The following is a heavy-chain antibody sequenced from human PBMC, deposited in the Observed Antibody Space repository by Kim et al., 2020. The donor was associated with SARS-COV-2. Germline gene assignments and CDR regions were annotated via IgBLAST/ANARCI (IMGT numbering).Heavy chain of an antibody. D-gene: IGHD3-10*01. J-gene: IGHJ4*02. Sequence: SETLSLTCAAYGGSFSGYYWSWIRQPPGKGLEWIGEINHSGSTNYNPSLKSRVTISVDTSKNQFSLKLSSVTAADTAVYYCARGGMVYYYGSGSYFFDYWGQGTLVTVSS. CDR1: GGSFSGYY. V-gene: IGHV4-34*01. CDR2: INHSGST. CDR3: ARGGMVYYYGSGSYFFDY.